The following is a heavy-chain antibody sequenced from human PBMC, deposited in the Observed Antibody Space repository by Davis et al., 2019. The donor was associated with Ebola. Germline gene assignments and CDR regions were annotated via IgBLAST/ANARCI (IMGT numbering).Heavy chain of an antibody. Sequence: PSETLSLTCTVSGGSVSSGSYYWSWIRQPPGKGLEWIGYIYYSGSTNYNPSLKSRVTISVDTSKNQFSLKLSSVTAADTAVYYCARDGPRDYYYYYGMDVWGQGTTVTVSS. J-gene: IGHJ6*02. CDR2: IYYSGST. CDR1: GGSVSSGSYY. CDR3: ARDGPRDYYYYYGMDV. V-gene: IGHV4-61*01.